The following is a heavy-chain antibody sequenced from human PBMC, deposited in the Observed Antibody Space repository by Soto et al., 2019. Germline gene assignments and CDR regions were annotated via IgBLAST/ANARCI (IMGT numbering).Heavy chain of an antibody. Sequence: PGGSLRLSCAASGFTFSSYAMHWVRQAPGKGLEWVAVISYDGSNKYYADSVKGRFTISRDNSKNTLYLQMNSLRAEDTAVYYCASSQFSYSFDYWGQGTLVTVSS. V-gene: IGHV3-30-3*01. CDR3: ASSQFSYSFDY. J-gene: IGHJ4*02. CDR1: GFTFSSYA. CDR2: ISYDGSNK. D-gene: IGHD2-2*01.